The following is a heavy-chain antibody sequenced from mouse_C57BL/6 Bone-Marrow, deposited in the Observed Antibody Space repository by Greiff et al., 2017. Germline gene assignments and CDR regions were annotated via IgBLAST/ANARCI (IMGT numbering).Heavy chain of an antibody. D-gene: IGHD2-1*01. CDR1: GYAFTNYL. CDR2: INPGSGGT. V-gene: IGHV1-54*01. Sequence: VQLVESGAELVRPGTSVKVSCKASGYAFTNYLIEWVKQRPGQGLEWIGVINPGSGGTNYNEKFKGKATLTADKSSSTAYMQLSSLTSEDSAVYFCARGWYLFAYWGQGTLVTVSA. CDR3: ARGWYLFAY. J-gene: IGHJ3*01.